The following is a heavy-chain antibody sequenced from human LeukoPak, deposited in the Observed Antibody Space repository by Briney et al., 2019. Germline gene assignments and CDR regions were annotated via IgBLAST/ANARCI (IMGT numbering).Heavy chain of an antibody. CDR1: GGSFSGYY. Sequence: SETLTLTCAVYGGSFSGYYWSWIHQPPGKGLEWIGEIKHSGGTNYNPSLKSRATISIDTSKNWFSLKLTSVTAADTAVYYCAREYSTSSTAFDIWGQGTMVTVSS. J-gene: IGHJ3*02. V-gene: IGHV4-34*01. CDR2: IKHSGGT. CDR3: AREYSTSSTAFDI. D-gene: IGHD6-6*01.